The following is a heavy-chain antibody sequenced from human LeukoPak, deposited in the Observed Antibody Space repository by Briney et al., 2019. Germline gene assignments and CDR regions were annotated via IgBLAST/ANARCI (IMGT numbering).Heavy chain of an antibody. CDR1: GFTFSSYA. CDR3: AKTSSAAGPLFN. Sequence: PWGSLRLSCAASGFTFSSYAMSWVRQAPGKGLEWVSAISGTGGSTYYADSVKGRFTISRDNSKNTLYLQMNSMRAEDTAVYYCAKTSSAAGPLFNWGQGTMVTIPS. J-gene: IGHJ3*01. CDR2: ISGTGGST. D-gene: IGHD6-13*01. V-gene: IGHV3-23*01.